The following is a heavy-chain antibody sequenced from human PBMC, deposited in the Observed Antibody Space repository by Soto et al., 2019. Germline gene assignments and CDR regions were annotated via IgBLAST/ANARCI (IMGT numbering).Heavy chain of an antibody. CDR1: GFTFGDYA. D-gene: IGHD3-22*01. CDR3: TRYDSSGYYDYFDY. CDR2: IRSKAYGGTT. Sequence: GGSLRLSCTASGFTFGDYAMSWFRQAPGKGLEWVGFIRSKAYGGTTEYAASVKGRFTISRDDSKSIAYLQMNSLKTEDTAMYYCTRYDSSGYYDYFDYWGQGTLVTVSS. J-gene: IGHJ4*02. V-gene: IGHV3-49*03.